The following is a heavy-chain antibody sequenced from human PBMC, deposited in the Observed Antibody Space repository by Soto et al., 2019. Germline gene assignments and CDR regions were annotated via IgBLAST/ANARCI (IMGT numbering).Heavy chain of an antibody. CDR3: AKDRRIQLWPDAMDV. CDR1: EFNFRNFG. D-gene: IGHD5-18*01. J-gene: IGHJ6*02. Sequence: QVQLVGSGGGVVQPGRSLRLSCAASEFNFRNFGMHWVRQAPGKGLEWVAAISYDGRNEYYADSVKGRFTISRDNSKNTLFLQMNSLRAEDTAAYSCAKDRRIQLWPDAMDVWGQGTTVTVSS. CDR2: ISYDGRNE. V-gene: IGHV3-30*18.